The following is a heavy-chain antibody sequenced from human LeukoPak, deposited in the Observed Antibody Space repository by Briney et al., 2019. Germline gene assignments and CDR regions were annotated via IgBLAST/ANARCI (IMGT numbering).Heavy chain of an antibody. Sequence: SSVNVSCMASGCTFSSYVISWVRQAAGQGLDGMGWIIPIFGTANYAQKFQGRVTITTDESTSTAYMELRRLRSEDTAVYFCASGYYVSSGYSPFDYWGQGTLVTVSS. CDR1: GCTFSSYV. V-gene: IGHV1-69*05. D-gene: IGHD3-22*01. J-gene: IGHJ4*02. CDR2: IIPIFGTA. CDR3: ASGYYVSSGYSPFDY.